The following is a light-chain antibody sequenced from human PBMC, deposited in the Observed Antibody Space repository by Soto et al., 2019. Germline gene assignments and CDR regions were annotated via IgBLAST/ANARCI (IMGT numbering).Light chain of an antibody. J-gene: IGLJ1*01. Sequence: VLNHPAYVTGFPVQSLTISCTGTSSDVGGYDYVSWYQQLPGKAPKLLIYDVNNRPSGVSHRFSGSKSGNTASLTISGLQAEEEDDYYCSSYTGRSTFVFGTGTKVTVL. CDR2: DVN. CDR3: SSYTGRSTFV. CDR1: SSDVGGYDY. V-gene: IGLV2-14*01.